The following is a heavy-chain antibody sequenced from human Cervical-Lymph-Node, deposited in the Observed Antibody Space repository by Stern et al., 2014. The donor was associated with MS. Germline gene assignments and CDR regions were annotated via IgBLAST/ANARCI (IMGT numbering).Heavy chain of an antibody. Sequence: EVQLVESGGGLVKAGRSLRLSCTSSGISFGDDAMSWFRQAPGKGLEWEDFIRSKDHGCTTESAAYVKGRFSISRDDSKSIAYLQMNSLKPEDTGVYYCTRDGFYCSGDACYSRAFDIWGQGTMVTVSS. CDR3: TRDGFYCSGDACYSRAFDI. CDR1: GISFGDDA. J-gene: IGHJ3*02. V-gene: IGHV3-49*05. D-gene: IGHD2-15*01. CDR2: IRSKDHGCTT.